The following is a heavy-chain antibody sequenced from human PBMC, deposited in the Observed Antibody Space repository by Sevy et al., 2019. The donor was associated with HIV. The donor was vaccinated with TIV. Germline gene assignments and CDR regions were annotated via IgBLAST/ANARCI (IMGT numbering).Heavy chain of an antibody. D-gene: IGHD5-18*01. J-gene: IGHJ4*02. CDR1: GLTFSDYY. V-gene: IGHV3-11*01. Sequence: GGSLRLSCAASGLTFSDYYMSWIRQAPGKGLEWLSYISSSGTTLYSADSVKGRFAISRDNAKNSLYLQMTSLRAEDTAVYFCVGRRYSYTYSWSYHFDYWGQGALVTVSS. CDR3: VGRRYSYTYSWSYHFDY. CDR2: ISSSGTTL.